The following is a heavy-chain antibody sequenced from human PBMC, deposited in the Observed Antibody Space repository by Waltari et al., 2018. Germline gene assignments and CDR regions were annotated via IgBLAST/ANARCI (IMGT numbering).Heavy chain of an antibody. Sequence: QVQLVQSGAEVKKPGASVKVPCKASGYTFTGHYMHWVRQAPGQGLEWMGWINPNRGCTNYAQKFQGRVTMTRDTSISTAYMELSRLRSDDTAVYYCARKCAGTVDYWGQGTLVTVSS. V-gene: IGHV1-2*02. CDR2: INPNRGCT. D-gene: IGHD3-10*02. CDR3: ARKCAGTVDY. CDR1: GYTFTGHY. J-gene: IGHJ4*02.